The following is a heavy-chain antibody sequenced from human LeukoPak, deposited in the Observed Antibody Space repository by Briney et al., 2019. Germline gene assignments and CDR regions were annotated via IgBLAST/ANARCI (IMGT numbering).Heavy chain of an antibody. Sequence: ASVKVSCKASGYTFTSYDINWVRQAPGQGLEWMGWISAYNGNTNYAQKLQGRVTMTTDTSTSTAYMELRSLRSDDTAVYYCARHIVVVPAAITSGSHSYYGMDVWGQGTTVTVSS. D-gene: IGHD2-2*02. CDR2: ISAYNGNT. J-gene: IGHJ6*02. CDR3: ARHIVVVPAAITSGSHSYYGMDV. V-gene: IGHV1-18*01. CDR1: GYTFTSYD.